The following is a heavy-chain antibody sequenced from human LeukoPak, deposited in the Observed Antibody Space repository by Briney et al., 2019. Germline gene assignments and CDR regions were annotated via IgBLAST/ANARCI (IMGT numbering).Heavy chain of an antibody. J-gene: IGHJ4*02. CDR2: MNPNSGNT. Sequence: ASVKVSCTASGYTFTSYDINWVRQATGQGLEWMGWMNPNSGNTGYAQKFQGRVTMTRNTSISTAYMELSSLRSEDTAVYYCARGWSDFWSGYYPSFDYWGQGTLVTVSS. CDR3: ARGWSDFWSGYYPSFDY. CDR1: GYTFTSYD. D-gene: IGHD3-3*01. V-gene: IGHV1-8*01.